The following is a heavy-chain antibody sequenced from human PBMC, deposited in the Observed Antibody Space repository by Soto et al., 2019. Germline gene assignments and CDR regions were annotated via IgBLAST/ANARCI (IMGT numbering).Heavy chain of an antibody. CDR1: GGSISGSSYY. D-gene: IGHD2-15*01. J-gene: IGHJ4*02. CDR3: ARRDIYGHQAPY. CDR2: IYHSGST. Sequence: QVQLQESGPGLVKPSETLSLTCSVSGGSISGSSYYWGWIRQPPGKGLEWIGSIYHSGSTYDNPSLKRRVTISVDTSKTQFSLKLSSVTAADTAVYYCARRDIYGHQAPYWGQGTLVTVSS. V-gene: IGHV4-39*01.